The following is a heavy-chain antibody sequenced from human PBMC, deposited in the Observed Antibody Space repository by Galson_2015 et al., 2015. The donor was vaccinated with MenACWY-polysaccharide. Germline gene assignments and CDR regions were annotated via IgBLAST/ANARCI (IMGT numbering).Heavy chain of an antibody. D-gene: IGHD3-10*01. Sequence: PALVKPTQPLTLPCTFSGFSLSTRGMRVIWIRQPPGKALEWLARIDWDDRKFYSTSLKTRPTISKDTSKNQVILTVTNMDPVDTATYYCVRSPVGSAGYLDLWGRGTLVTVSS. CDR3: VRSPVGSAGYLDL. J-gene: IGHJ2*01. V-gene: IGHV2-70*04. CDR1: GFSLSTRGMR. CDR2: IDWDDRK.